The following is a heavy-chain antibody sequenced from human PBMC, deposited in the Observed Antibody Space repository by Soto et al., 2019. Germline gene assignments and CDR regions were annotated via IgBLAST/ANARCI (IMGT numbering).Heavy chain of an antibody. J-gene: IGHJ4*02. V-gene: IGHV3-21*01. D-gene: IGHD4-17*01. CDR3: ARDRRPTTVTSSFDY. Sequence: GGSLRLSCAASGFTFSSYSMNWVRQAPGKGLDWVSSISSGSSYIYYADSGKGRFTISRDNAKNSLYLQMNSLRAEDTAVYYCARDRRPTTVTSSFDYWGQGTLVTVSS. CDR2: ISSGSSYI. CDR1: GFTFSSYS.